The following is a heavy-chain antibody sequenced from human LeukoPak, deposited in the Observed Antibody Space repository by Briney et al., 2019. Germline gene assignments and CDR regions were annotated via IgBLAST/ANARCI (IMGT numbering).Heavy chain of an antibody. J-gene: IGHJ4*02. CDR1: GFTVNSNY. V-gene: IGHV3-66*01. CDR3: AREASSSGWCYLDY. Sequence: GGSLRLSCAASGFTVNSNYMSWVRQAPGKGLEWVSIIYASGSIFYADSVKGRFTISRDDSKNTLHLQMNSLRDEDTAVYYCAREASSSGWCYLDYWGRGTLVTVSS. CDR2: IYASGSI. D-gene: IGHD6-19*01.